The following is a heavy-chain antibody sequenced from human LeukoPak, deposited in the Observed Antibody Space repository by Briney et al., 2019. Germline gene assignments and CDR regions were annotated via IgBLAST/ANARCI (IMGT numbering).Heavy chain of an antibody. J-gene: IGHJ4*02. D-gene: IGHD6-19*01. Sequence: ASVKVSCKASGYTVTSYGISWVRQAPGQGLEWMGWISAYNGNTNYAQKLQGRVTMTTDTSTSTAYMELRSLRSDDTAVYYCARSRIAVAGTPFDYWGQGTLVTVSS. CDR3: ARSRIAVAGTPFDY. CDR1: GYTVTSYG. CDR2: ISAYNGNT. V-gene: IGHV1-18*01.